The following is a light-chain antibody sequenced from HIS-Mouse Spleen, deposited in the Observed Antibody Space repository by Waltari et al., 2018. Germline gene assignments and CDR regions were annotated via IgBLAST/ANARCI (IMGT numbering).Light chain of an antibody. V-gene: IGLV3-1*01. Sequence: SYDLTQPPSGSVSPGQPASLTCSGDHSGAKDAVWYQQKPGQSPVLVIYQDSKRPSGIPERFSGSNSGNTATLTISGTQAMDEADYYCQAWDSSTDVVFGGGTKLTVL. CDR3: QAWDSSTDVV. J-gene: IGLJ2*01. CDR2: QDS. CDR1: HSGAKD.